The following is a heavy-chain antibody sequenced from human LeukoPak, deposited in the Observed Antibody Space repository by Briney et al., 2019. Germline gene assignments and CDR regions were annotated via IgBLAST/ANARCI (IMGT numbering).Heavy chain of an antibody. D-gene: IGHD3-22*01. Sequence: GGSLRLSCAASGFTFSSYSMNWVRQAPGKGLEWVSYISSSSTIYYADSVKGRFTISRDNAKNSLYLQMNSLRAEDTAVYYCARDAYYYDSSGSYGGWGQGTLVTVSS. V-gene: IGHV3-48*04. CDR3: ARDAYYYDSSGSYGG. CDR1: GFTFSSYS. J-gene: IGHJ4*02. CDR2: ISSSSTI.